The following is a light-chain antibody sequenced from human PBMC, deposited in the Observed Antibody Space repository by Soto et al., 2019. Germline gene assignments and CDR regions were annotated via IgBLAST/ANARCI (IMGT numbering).Light chain of an antibody. V-gene: IGKV1-5*01. J-gene: IGKJ1*01. CDR1: QSISSW. Sequence: DIQMTQSPSTLSASVGDRVTITCRASQSISSWLAWYQQKPGTAPRLLIYDTSNLEDGVPSTFSGSGSGTDFTLTVSSLQPDDSATYYCQQYNTYPWTFGQGTKVDIK. CDR2: DTS. CDR3: QQYNTYPWT.